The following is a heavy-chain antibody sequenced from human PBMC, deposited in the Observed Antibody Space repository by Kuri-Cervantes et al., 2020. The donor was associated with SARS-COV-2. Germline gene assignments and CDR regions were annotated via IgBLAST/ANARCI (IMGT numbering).Heavy chain of an antibody. J-gene: IGHJ4*02. V-gene: IGHV1-58*02. Sequence: SVKVSCKASGFTFTSSAMQWVRQARGQRLEWIGWIVVGSGNTNYAQKFQERVTMTTDTSTSTAYMELRSLRSDDTAVYYCARSLAAAGTSDFDYWGQGTLVTVSS. CDR2: IVVGSGNT. D-gene: IGHD6-13*01. CDR1: GFTFTSSA. CDR3: ARSLAAAGTSDFDY.